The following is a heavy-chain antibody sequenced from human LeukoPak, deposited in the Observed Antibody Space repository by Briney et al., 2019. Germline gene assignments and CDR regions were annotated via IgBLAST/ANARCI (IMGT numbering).Heavy chain of an antibody. CDR2: ISSSSSYI. Sequence: GGSLRLSCAASGFTFSSYSMNWVRQAPGKGLEWVSSISSSSSYIYYADSVKGRFTISRDNAKNSLYLQMNSLRAEDTAVYYCARDKPAVAGTNRAFDYRGQGTLVTVSS. CDR1: GFTFSSYS. J-gene: IGHJ4*02. CDR3: ARDKPAVAGTNRAFDY. V-gene: IGHV3-21*01. D-gene: IGHD6-19*01.